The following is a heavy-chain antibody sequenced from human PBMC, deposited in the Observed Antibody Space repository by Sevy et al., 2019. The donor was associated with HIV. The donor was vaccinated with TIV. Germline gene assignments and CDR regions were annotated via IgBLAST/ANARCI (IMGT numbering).Heavy chain of an antibody. CDR3: VKEFYSREGFFDY. V-gene: IGHV3-23*01. D-gene: IGHD6-13*01. CDR1: GFTFSSYG. Sequence: GGSLRLSCAASGFTFSSYGMVWVRQAPGKVLEWVSGISNSGDRTYDADSVKGRFTISRDNSKNTLYLQMNSLRAEDTGVYYCVKEFYSREGFFDYWGQGTLVTVSS. CDR2: ISNSGDRT. J-gene: IGHJ4*02.